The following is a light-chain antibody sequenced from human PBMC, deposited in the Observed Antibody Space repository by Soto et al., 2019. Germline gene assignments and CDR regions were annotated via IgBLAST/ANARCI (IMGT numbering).Light chain of an antibody. V-gene: IGKV3-11*01. CDR1: QSIRTS. Sequence: EIVFTQSPGTLSLSPGERATLSCRASQSIRTSLAWYQQKPGQAPRLVIFDASNRANGVPARFGGSGSGTDLTLTINSLEPEDFAVYYCQQRNVWPTITFGQGTRLEI. CDR2: DAS. J-gene: IGKJ5*01. CDR3: QQRNVWPTIT.